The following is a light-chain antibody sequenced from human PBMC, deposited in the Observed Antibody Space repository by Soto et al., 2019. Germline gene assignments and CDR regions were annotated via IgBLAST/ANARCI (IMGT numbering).Light chain of an antibody. V-gene: IGLV2-8*01. J-gene: IGLJ1*01. CDR1: SSDVGGYKY. CDR3: SSYAGINNLGV. CDR2: EVN. Sequence: QSALTQPPSASGSPGQSVTISCTGTSSDVGGYKYVSWYQQHPGKAPKLMIFEVNKRPSGVPDRFSSSKSGNTPSLTVSGLQAVDEADYYCSSYAGINNLGVFGTGTKHTVL.